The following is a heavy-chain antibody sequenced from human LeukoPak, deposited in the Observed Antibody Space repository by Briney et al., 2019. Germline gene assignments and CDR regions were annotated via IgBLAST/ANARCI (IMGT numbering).Heavy chain of an antibody. Sequence: GSLRLSCAASGFTFADYYMSWVRQAPGKGPEWISYISSSGNNTYYADSAKGRFTISRDNAKNSLYLQMNSLRAENTAVYHCARERYGDYVYDFWGQGTLVTVSS. CDR2: ISSSGNNT. CDR1: GFTFADYY. CDR3: ARERYGDYVYDF. J-gene: IGHJ4*02. D-gene: IGHD4-17*01. V-gene: IGHV3-11*04.